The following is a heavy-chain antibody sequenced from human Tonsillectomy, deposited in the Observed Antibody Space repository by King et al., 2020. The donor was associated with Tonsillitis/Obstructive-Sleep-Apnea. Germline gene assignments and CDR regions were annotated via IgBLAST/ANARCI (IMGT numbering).Heavy chain of an antibody. CDR1: GGPFNGYY. D-gene: IGHD2-2*02. CDR3: ARGYPAYYFDS. Sequence: VQLQQWGAGLLKPSETLSLSCAVYGGPFNGYYWTWIRQPPGKGLEWIGEVNHSGNTNYNPSLKSRLTISVDTSKNQFSLTLSSLTAADTAVYYCARGYPAYYFDSWGQGTLVTVSS. CDR2: VNHSGNT. J-gene: IGHJ4*02. V-gene: IGHV4-34*01.